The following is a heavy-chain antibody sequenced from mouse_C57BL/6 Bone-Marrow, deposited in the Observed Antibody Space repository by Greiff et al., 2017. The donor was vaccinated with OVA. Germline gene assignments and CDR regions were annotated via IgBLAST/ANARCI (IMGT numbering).Heavy chain of an antibody. CDR3: ARNYYGSRGYFDV. Sequence: VKLEESGPGLVAPSQSLSITCTVSGFSLTIYAISWVRQPPGKGLEWLGVIWTGGGTNYNSALKSRLSISKDNSKSQVFLKMNSLQTDDTARYYCARNYYGSRGYFDVWGTGTTVTVSS. CDR1: GFSLTIYA. J-gene: IGHJ1*03. D-gene: IGHD1-1*01. V-gene: IGHV2-9-1*01. CDR2: IWTGGGT.